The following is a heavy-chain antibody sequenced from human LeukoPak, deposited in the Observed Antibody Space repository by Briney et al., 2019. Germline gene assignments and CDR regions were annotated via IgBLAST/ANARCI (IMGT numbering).Heavy chain of an antibody. V-gene: IGHV3-23*01. D-gene: IGHD4-17*01. CDR1: GFTFSEYA. CDR3: GRDPNGDYVGAFEF. J-gene: IGHJ3*01. Sequence: PAGSLRLSCAASGFTFSEYALVWVRQAPGKGLEWVSASSSGGANTLYADAVKGRFTISRDNSKNTLYLQMDSLRAEDTAVYFCGRDPNGDYVGAFEFWGHGIMVTVSS. CDR2: SSSGGANT.